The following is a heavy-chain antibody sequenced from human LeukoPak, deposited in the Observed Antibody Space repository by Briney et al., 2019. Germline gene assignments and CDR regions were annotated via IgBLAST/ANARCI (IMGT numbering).Heavy chain of an antibody. J-gene: IGHJ6*02. CDR2: ISYDGSNK. Sequence: GGSLRLSCAASGFTFSSYAMHWVRQAPGKGLEWVAVISYDGSNKYYADSVKGRFTISRDNSKNTLYLQMNSLRAEDTAVYYCARDERYCSGGSCPRAIYYYYYGMDVWGQGTTVTVSS. V-gene: IGHV3-30-3*01. D-gene: IGHD2-15*01. CDR1: GFTFSSYA. CDR3: ARDERYCSGGSCPRAIYYYYYGMDV.